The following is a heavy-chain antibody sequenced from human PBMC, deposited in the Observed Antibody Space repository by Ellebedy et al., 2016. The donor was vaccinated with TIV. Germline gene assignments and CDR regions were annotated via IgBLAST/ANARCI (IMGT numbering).Heavy chain of an antibody. D-gene: IGHD3-9*01. CDR3: ARGTRYFDWLLRPTHFDF. V-gene: IGHV4-34*01. Sequence: SETLSLTCAVYGGSFSGYYWSWIRQPPGKGLEWIGEINHSGSTNYNPSLKSRVTISVDTSKNQFSLKLTSVTAVDTAMYYCARGTRYFDWLLRPTHFDFWGRGTLVTVSS. CDR2: INHSGST. J-gene: IGHJ4*02. CDR1: GGSFSGYY.